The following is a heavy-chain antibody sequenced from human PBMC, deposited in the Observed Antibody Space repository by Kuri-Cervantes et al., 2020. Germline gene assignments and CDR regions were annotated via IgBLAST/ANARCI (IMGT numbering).Heavy chain of an antibody. CDR2: IWYDGSNK. D-gene: IGHD2-2*01. CDR1: GYTFTGYY. Sequence: SCKDSGYTFTGYYMHWVRQAPGKGLEWVAVIWYDGSNKYYADSVKGRFTISRDNSKNTLYLQMNSLRAEDTAVYYCARDPEGIVVVPAAPGEQSASDYWGQGTLVTVSS. J-gene: IGHJ4*02. V-gene: IGHV3-33*01. CDR3: ARDPEGIVVVPAAPGEQSASDY.